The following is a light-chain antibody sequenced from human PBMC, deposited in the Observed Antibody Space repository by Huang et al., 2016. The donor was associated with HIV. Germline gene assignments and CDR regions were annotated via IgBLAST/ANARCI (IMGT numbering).Light chain of an antibody. Sequence: DIQMTQSPSTLSASVGDRVTITCRASLSISSWLAWYQQKPGKSPKLLSYTASSLESGVPSRFSGSGSGTEFTLTISSLQPDDFATYYCQQYTTYFPTFGQGTKLEIK. V-gene: IGKV1-5*03. CDR2: TAS. CDR3: QQYTTYFPT. CDR1: LSISSW. J-gene: IGKJ2*01.